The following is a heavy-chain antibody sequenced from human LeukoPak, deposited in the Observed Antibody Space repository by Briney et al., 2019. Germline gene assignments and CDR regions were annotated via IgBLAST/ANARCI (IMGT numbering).Heavy chain of an antibody. CDR2: ISGSGGST. CDR1: GFTFSSYA. J-gene: IGHJ4*02. Sequence: PGGSLRLSCAASGFTFSSYAMSWVRQAPGKGLEWVSAISGSGGSTYYADSVKGRFTISRDNSKNTLYLHMNSLRAEDTAVCYCAKDLTEYYDSSGQGYFDYWGQGTLVTVSS. D-gene: IGHD3-22*01. CDR3: AKDLTEYYDSSGQGYFDY. V-gene: IGHV3-23*01.